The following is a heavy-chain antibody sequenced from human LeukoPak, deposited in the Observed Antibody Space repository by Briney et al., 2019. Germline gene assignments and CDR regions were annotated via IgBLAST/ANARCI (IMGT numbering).Heavy chain of an antibody. CDR1: GDSVSSNSAA. Sequence: SQTLSLTCAISGDSVSSNSAAWNWIRQSPSRGLEWLGRTYYRPKWYNDYAVSVKSRITINPDTSKNQFSLQLNSVTPEDTAVYYCARSSVSRSSGWPYYFDYWGQGTLVTVSS. CDR3: ARSSVSRSSGWPYYFDY. V-gene: IGHV6-1*01. J-gene: IGHJ4*02. CDR2: TYYRPKWYN. D-gene: IGHD6-19*01.